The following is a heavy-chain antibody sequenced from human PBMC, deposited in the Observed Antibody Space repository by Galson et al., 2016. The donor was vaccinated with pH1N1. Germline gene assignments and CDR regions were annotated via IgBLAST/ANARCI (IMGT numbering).Heavy chain of an antibody. D-gene: IGHD6-13*01. CDR2: INQTGSVQ. CDR1: GFTFSRYW. Sequence: LRLSCAASGFTFSRYWMSWVRQAPGKGLEWVANINQTGSVQYYVASVKGRFTISRDNAKNSLYLQMNSLTAEDTAVYYCARAIFAAAAVWGQGTLVTVSS. CDR3: ARAIFAAAAV. J-gene: IGHJ4*02. V-gene: IGHV3-7*03.